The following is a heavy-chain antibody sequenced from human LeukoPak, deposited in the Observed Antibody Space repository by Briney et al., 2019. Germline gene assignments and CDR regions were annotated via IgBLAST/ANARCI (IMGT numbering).Heavy chain of an antibody. D-gene: IGHD6-25*01. CDR2: IRGDGTST. CDR1: GFTFSSHW. V-gene: IGHV3-74*01. CDR3: ARVGGVSGRAFDM. Sequence: GGSLRLSCAASGFTFSSHWMHWVRQDPGKGLVWVSYIRGDGTSTSYADSVKGRFTISRDNAKNTLYLQMNSLRVEDTAVYYCARVGGVSGRAFDMWGQGTMVTVSS. J-gene: IGHJ3*02.